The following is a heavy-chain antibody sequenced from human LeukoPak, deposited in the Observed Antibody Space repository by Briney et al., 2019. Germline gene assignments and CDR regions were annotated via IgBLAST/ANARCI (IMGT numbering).Heavy chain of an antibody. Sequence: SETLSLTCTVSGGSISSYYWSWIRKPAGKGLEWIGRIYTSGSTNYNPSLKSRVTMSVDTSKNQFSLKLSSVTAADTAVYYCARDPNRQYYYGSGSRYGMDVWGQGTTVTVSS. CDR3: ARDPNRQYYYGSGSRYGMDV. J-gene: IGHJ6*02. D-gene: IGHD3-10*01. CDR1: GGSISSYY. CDR2: IYTSGST. V-gene: IGHV4-4*07.